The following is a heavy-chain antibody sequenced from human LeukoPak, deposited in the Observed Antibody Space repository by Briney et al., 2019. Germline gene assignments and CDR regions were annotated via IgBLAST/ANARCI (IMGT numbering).Heavy chain of an antibody. D-gene: IGHD2-2*01. Sequence: ASVKVSCKASGYTFTGYYMHWVRQAPGQGLEWMGWINPNSGGTNYAQKFQGRVTMTRDTSISTAYMELSRLRSDDTAVYYCARDPAWYQLPKGYYYYYMDVWGKGTTVTVSS. CDR2: INPNSGGT. J-gene: IGHJ6*03. V-gene: IGHV1-2*02. CDR3: ARDPAWYQLPKGYYYYYMDV. CDR1: GYTFTGYY.